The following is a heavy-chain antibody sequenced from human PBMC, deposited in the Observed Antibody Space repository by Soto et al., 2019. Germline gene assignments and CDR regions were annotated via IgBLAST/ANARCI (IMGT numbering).Heavy chain of an antibody. CDR2: ISYDGSNK. CDR1: GFTFSSYV. V-gene: IGHV3-30*18. Sequence: PGGSLRLSCAASGFTFSSYVMHWVRQAPGKGLEWVAVISYDGSNKYYADSVKGRFTISRDNSKNTLYLQMNSLRAEDTAVYYCAKEEITGTRGLGYWGQGTLVTVSS. CDR3: AKEEITGTRGLGY. D-gene: IGHD1-20*01. J-gene: IGHJ4*02.